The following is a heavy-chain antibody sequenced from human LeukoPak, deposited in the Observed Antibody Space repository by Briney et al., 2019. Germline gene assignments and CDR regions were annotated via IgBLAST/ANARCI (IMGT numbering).Heavy chain of an antibody. CDR1: GYTFTNYD. D-gene: IGHD1-26*01. CDR3: ARSGFATNSHFDN. J-gene: IGHJ4*02. Sequence: ASVKVSCKASGYTFTNYDINWVRQAPGQGPEWMGWMNPNSGNTGYAQRFQGRVAMTRDTSITTAYMELSSLRPEDTAVYFCARSGFATNSHFDNWGQGTLVTVSS. V-gene: IGHV1-8*01. CDR2: MNPNSGNT.